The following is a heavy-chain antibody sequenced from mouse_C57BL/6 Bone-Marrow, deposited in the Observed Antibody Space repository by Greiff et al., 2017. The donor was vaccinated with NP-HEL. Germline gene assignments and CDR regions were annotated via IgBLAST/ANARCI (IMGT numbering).Heavy chain of an antibody. V-gene: IGHV5-4*01. J-gene: IGHJ2*01. CDR1: GFTFSSYA. Sequence: EVQLVESGGGLVKPGGSLKLSCAASGFTFSSYAMSWVRQTPEKRLEWVATISDGGSYTYYPDNVQGRFTISRDNAKNNLYLQMSHLKSEDTAMYYCARDWGYFDYWGQGTTLTVSS. D-gene: IGHD4-1*01. CDR2: ISDGGSYT. CDR3: ARDWGYFDY.